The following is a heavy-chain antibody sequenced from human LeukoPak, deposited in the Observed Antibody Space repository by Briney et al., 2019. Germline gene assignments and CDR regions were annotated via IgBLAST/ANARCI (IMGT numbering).Heavy chain of an antibody. V-gene: IGHV3-48*01. Sequence: GGSLRLSCAASGFTFSSYSMNWARQAPGKGLEWVSYISSSSSTIYYADSVKGRFTISRDNAKNSLYLQMNSLRAEDTAVYYCARRAGAYSHPYDYWGQGTLVTVSS. CDR2: ISSSSSTI. CDR1: GFTFSSYS. D-gene: IGHD4/OR15-4a*01. J-gene: IGHJ4*02. CDR3: ARRAGAYSHPYDY.